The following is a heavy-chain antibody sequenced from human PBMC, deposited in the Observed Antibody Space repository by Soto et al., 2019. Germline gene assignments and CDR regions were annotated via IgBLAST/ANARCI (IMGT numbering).Heavy chain of an antibody. Sequence: PSETLSLTCAVYGGSFSGYYWSWIRQPPGKGLEWIGEINHSGSTNYNPSLKSRVTISVDTSKNQFSLKLSSVTAADTAVYYCARGGIAARQGAIDYWGQGTLVTV. J-gene: IGHJ4*02. V-gene: IGHV4-34*01. CDR2: INHSGST. D-gene: IGHD6-6*01. CDR1: GGSFSGYY. CDR3: ARGGIAARQGAIDY.